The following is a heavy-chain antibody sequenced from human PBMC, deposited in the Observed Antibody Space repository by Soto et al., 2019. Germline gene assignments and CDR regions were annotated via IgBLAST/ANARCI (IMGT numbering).Heavy chain of an antibody. CDR3: AHTKDSSGFLTS. Sequence: SGPTLVKPTQTLTLTCSFSGFSLSVYGVRVIWFRQPPGESLEWLALIHWNDDKRYSPYLKSRLTITKDTSKNQVVLTLTNLDPLDTGTYFCAHTKDSSGFLTSWGQGILVTVSS. V-gene: IGHV2-5*01. D-gene: IGHD3-22*01. CDR2: IHWNDDK. CDR1: GFSLSVYGVR. J-gene: IGHJ5*02.